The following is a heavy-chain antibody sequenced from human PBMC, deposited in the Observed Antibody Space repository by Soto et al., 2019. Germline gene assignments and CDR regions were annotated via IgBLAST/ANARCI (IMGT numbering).Heavy chain of an antibody. J-gene: IGHJ4*02. V-gene: IGHV1-18*01. CDR3: ARDRLGATGDY. CDR2: ISAYNANI. D-gene: IGHD1-26*01. Sequence: ASVKVSCKASGCTFTSYGISWVRQTPGQGLEWMGWISAYNANINYAQELQGRVTMTTDTSTNTAYMELRSLRSDDTAVYFCARDRLGATGDYRGRGTLVTVS. CDR1: GCTFTSYG.